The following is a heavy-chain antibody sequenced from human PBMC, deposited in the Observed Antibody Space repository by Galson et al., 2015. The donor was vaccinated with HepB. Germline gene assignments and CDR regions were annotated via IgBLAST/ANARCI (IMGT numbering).Heavy chain of an antibody. CDR2: ISSDGSNK. Sequence: SLTLSCAASGFTFTDYSMHWVRQTPDKGLEWVAIISSDGSNKNYADSVKGRFTISRDNSKNTLYLQVSSLKTEDTAVYYCARDGRERQPLPGYWGQGTLVTVSS. CDR1: GFTFTDYS. CDR3: ARDGRERQPLPGY. D-gene: IGHD2-2*01. V-gene: IGHV3-30*04. J-gene: IGHJ4*02.